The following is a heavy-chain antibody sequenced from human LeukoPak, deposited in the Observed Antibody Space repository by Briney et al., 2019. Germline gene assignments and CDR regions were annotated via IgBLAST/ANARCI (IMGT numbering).Heavy chain of an antibody. Sequence: SVKVSCKASGGTFSSYAISWVRQAPGQGLEWMGGIIPIFGTANYAQKFQGRVTITTDESTSTAYMELSSLRSEDTAVYYCARGASHTYYYDTSGYYACLYWGQGTLVTVSS. D-gene: IGHD3-22*01. J-gene: IGHJ4*02. CDR3: ARGASHTYYYDTSGYYACLY. V-gene: IGHV1-69*05. CDR1: GGTFSSYA. CDR2: IIPIFGTA.